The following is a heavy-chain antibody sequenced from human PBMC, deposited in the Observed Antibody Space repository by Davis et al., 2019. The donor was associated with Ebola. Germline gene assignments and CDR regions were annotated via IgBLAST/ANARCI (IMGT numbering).Heavy chain of an antibody. D-gene: IGHD1-26*01. Sequence: PGGSLRLSCAASGFTFSSYAMPWVRQAPAKGLESVAVISYDGSNQYYADSVKGRFTISIDNSKNTLYLQMNSLRAEDTAVYYCARGGNGRYANGMDVWGKGTTVTVSS. J-gene: IGHJ6*04. V-gene: IGHV3-30-3*01. CDR1: GFTFSSYA. CDR2: ISYDGSNQ. CDR3: ARGGNGRYANGMDV.